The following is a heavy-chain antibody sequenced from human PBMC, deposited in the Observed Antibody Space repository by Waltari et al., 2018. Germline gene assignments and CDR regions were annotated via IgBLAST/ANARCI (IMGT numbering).Heavy chain of an antibody. V-gene: IGHV3-15*07. CDR1: GFTFSNAW. CDR3: TTWPLFAVAGMSFDY. D-gene: IGHD6-19*01. J-gene: IGHJ4*02. Sequence: EVQLVESGGGLVKPGGSLRLSCAASGFTFSNAWMNWVRPAPGKGLEWVGRIKSKTDGGTTDYAAPVKGRFTISRDDSKNTLYLQMNSLKTEDTAVYYCTTWPLFAVAGMSFDYWGQGTLVTVSS. CDR2: IKSKTDGGTT.